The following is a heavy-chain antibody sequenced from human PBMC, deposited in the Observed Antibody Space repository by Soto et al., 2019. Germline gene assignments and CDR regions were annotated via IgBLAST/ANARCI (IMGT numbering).Heavy chain of an antibody. D-gene: IGHD3-10*01. V-gene: IGHV1-69*02. Sequence: QVQLVQSGAEVKKPGSSVKVSCKASGGTFSSYTITWVRQAPGQGLEWMGRIIPILGIANYAQKFQGRVTITADKSTSTAYMERSRLRSEDTAVYYCARGLWFGELSPEYGMDVWGQGTTVTVSS. CDR3: ARGLWFGELSPEYGMDV. J-gene: IGHJ6*02. CDR1: GGTFSSYT. CDR2: IIPILGIA.